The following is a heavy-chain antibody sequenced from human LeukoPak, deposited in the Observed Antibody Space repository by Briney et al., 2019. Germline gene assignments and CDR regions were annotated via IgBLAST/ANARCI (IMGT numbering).Heavy chain of an antibody. CDR2: IYYSGST. CDR1: GGSISSYY. J-gene: IGHJ4*02. V-gene: IGHV4-59*12. CDR3: AREGRYYYDSSGYYFD. D-gene: IGHD3-22*01. Sequence: SETLSLTCTVSGGSISSYYWSWIRQPPGKGLEWIGYIYYSGSTYYNPSLKSRVTMSVDTSKNQFSLKLSSVTAADTAVYYCAREGRYYYDSSGYYFDWGQGTLVTVSS.